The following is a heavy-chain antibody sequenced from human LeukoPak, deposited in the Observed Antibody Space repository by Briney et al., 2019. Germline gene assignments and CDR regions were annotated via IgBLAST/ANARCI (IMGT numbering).Heavy chain of an antibody. CDR3: ARGIAAAGHLDY. Sequence: SETLSLTCTVPGGSISSYYWSWIRQPPGKGLEWIGYIYYSGSTNYNPSLKSRVTISVDTSKNQFSLKLSPVTAADTAVYYCARGIAAAGHLDYWGQGTLVTVSS. J-gene: IGHJ4*02. D-gene: IGHD6-13*01. V-gene: IGHV4-59*08. CDR1: GGSISSYY. CDR2: IYYSGST.